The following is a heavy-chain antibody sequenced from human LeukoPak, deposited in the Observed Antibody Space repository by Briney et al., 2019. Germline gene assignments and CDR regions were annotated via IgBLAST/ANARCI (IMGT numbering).Heavy chain of an antibody. J-gene: IGHJ4*02. V-gene: IGHV1-2*02. CDR2: IIPNSGGT. Sequence: ASVKVSCKASGYTFTSYYMHWVRQAPGQGLEWMGIIIPNSGGTKYAQKFQGRVTMTRDMSISTAYMELRRLRSDDTAVYNCARGRLSAGWEIRQKFDYWGQGTLVTVSS. CDR1: GYTFTSYY. CDR3: ARGRLSAGWEIRQKFDY. D-gene: IGHD1-26*01.